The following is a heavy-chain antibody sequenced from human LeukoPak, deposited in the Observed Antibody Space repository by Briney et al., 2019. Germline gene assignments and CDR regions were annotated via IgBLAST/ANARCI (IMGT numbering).Heavy chain of an antibody. CDR2: INPNSGGT. J-gene: IGHJ5*02. D-gene: IGHD5-18*01. V-gene: IGHV1-2*02. CDR3: ARWDTAMVSNWFDP. Sequence: ASVKVSCKASGYTFTGYYMHWVRQAPGQGLEWMGWINPNSGGTNYAQKFQGRVTMTRDTSISTAYMELSSLRSEDTAVYYCARWDTAMVSNWFDPWGQGTLVTVSS. CDR1: GYTFTGYY.